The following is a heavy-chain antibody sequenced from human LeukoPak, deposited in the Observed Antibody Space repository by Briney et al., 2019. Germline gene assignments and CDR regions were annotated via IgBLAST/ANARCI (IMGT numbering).Heavy chain of an antibody. CDR1: GCTFTGYY. D-gene: IGHD1-26*01. CDR3: ASRAISGGAFDI. J-gene: IGHJ3*02. Sequence: ASVKVSCKASGCTFTGYYMHWVRPAPGQGLEWMGWINPNSGGTNYAQDFHGRVTMTRDTSISIAQMDLSSLRSDDTAVYYCASRAISGGAFDIWGQGTIVTVSS. V-gene: IGHV1-2*02. CDR2: INPNSGGT.